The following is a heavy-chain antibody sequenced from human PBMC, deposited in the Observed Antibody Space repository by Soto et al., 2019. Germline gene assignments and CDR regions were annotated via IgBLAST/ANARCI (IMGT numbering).Heavy chain of an antibody. CDR2: TYYRSKWYN. CDR3: ARDEVAVATNYYYYYGMDV. D-gene: IGHD6-19*01. Sequence: PSQTLSLTCAISGDSVSSNSAAWNWIRQSPSRGLEWLGRTYYRSKWYNDYAVSVKSRITINPDTSKNQFSLQLNSVTPEDTALYYCARDEVAVATNYYYYYGMDVLGQGTTVTVSS. CDR1: GDSVSSNSAA. J-gene: IGHJ6*02. V-gene: IGHV6-1*01.